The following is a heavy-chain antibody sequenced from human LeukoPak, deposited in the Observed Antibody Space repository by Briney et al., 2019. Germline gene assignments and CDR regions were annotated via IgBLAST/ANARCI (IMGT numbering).Heavy chain of an antibody. CDR1: GFTFSSYA. CDR3: ARSNLGQLDY. J-gene: IGHJ4*02. D-gene: IGHD1-14*01. CDR2: ISGSGDST. Sequence: GGSLRLSCAASGFTFSSYAMSWVRQAPGKGLEWVSSISGSGDSTFYADSVKGRFTISRDNSKNTLYLQMNSLRAEDTAVYYCARSNLGQLDYWGQGTLVTVSS. V-gene: IGHV3-23*01.